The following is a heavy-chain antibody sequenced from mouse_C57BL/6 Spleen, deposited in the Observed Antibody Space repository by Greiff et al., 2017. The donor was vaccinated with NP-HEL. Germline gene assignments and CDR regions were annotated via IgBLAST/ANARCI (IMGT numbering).Heavy chain of an antibody. J-gene: IGHJ4*01. CDR3: TRNYDDYYYAMDY. Sequence: VQLQQSGAELVRPGASVTLSCKASGYTFTDYEMHWVKQTPVHGLEWIGAIDPETGGTAYNQKFQGKAILTADKSSSTAYMALRSLTSEDSAVYYCTRNYDDYYYAMDYWGQGTSVTVSS. V-gene: IGHV1-15*01. CDR2: IDPETGGT. CDR1: GYTFTDYE. D-gene: IGHD2-4*01.